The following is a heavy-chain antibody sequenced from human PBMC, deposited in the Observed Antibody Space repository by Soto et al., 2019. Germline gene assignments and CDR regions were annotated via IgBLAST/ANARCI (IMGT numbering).Heavy chain of an antibody. CDR3: ARDRILGGLDV. J-gene: IGHJ6*02. CDR2: IYNSETT. CDR1: GGSVSSGSFY. D-gene: IGHD6-25*01. V-gene: IGHV4-61*01. Sequence: SETLSLTCTVSGGSVSSGSFYWTWIRQPPGKGLEWIGYIYNSETTNYNPSLKRRVTMLLDTSKNQFSLILTSVTAADTAVYYCARDRILGGLDVCGQRTTVTVSS.